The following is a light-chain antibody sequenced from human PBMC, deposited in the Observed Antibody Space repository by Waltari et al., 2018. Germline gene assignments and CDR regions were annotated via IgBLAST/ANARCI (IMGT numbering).Light chain of an antibody. CDR2: GAS. CDR1: QSVSRS. V-gene: IGKV3-20*01. CDR3: QHYVRLPVS. Sequence: EIVLTQSLGTLSLSPGERATLSCRASQSVSRSLAWYQQNPGQAPRLLIYGASSRATGVPDRFSGSGSGTDFSLTISRLEPEDFAVYYCQHYVRLPVSFGQGTKVEIK. J-gene: IGKJ1*01.